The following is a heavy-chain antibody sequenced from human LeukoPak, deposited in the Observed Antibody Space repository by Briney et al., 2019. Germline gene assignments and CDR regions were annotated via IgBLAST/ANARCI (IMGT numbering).Heavy chain of an antibody. Sequence: QTLSLTCAISGDSVSSNSAAWNWIRQSPSRGLEWLGRTYYRSKWYNDYAVSVKSRITINPDTSKNQFSLQLNSVTPEDTAVYYCARAPHLGYSYGYTLKGGDYYYGMDVWGQGTTVTVSS. V-gene: IGHV6-1*01. CDR3: ARAPHLGYSYGYTLKGGDYYYGMDV. CDR2: TYYRSKWYN. J-gene: IGHJ6*02. CDR1: GDSVSSNSAA. D-gene: IGHD5-18*01.